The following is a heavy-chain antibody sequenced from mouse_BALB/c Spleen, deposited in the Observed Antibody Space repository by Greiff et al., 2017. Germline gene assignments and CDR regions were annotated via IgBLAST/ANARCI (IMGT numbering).Heavy chain of an antibody. D-gene: IGHD1-1*01. J-gene: IGHJ4*01. V-gene: IGHV14-4*02. CDR1: GYTFTSYY. CDR3: NARFIIPYAMDY. Sequence: EVQLQQSGAELVKPGASVKLSCKASGYTFTSYYMHWVKQRPEQGLEWIGWIDPENGDTEYAPKFQGKATMTADTSSNTAYLQLSSLTSEDTAVYYCNARFIIPYAMDYWGQGTSVTVSS. CDR2: IDPENGDT.